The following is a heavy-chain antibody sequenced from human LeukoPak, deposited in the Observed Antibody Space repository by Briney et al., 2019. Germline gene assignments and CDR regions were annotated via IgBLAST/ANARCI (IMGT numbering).Heavy chain of an antibody. D-gene: IGHD2-15*01. CDR3: AKDADIVVVVAASYPDY. J-gene: IGHJ4*02. Sequence: GRSLRLSCAASGFTFSSYGMRWVRQAPGKGLEWVAVISYDGSNKYYADSVKGRFTISRDNSKNTLYLQMNSLRAEDTAVYYCAKDADIVVVVAASYPDYWGREPWSPSPQ. CDR2: ISYDGSNK. V-gene: IGHV3-30*18. CDR1: GFTFSSYG.